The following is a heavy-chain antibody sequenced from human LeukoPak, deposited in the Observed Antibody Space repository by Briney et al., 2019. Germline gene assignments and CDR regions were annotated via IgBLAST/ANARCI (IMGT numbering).Heavy chain of an antibody. Sequence: GRSLSLSCAVCGFTFSSYSMKWVRHAPGRGLEWVSAASSRSRYICYADPVKGRFTISRDNAKSALYLQMTSLRAEDTAVYYCASEIVAIDYWGQGTLVTVP. CDR1: GFTFSSYS. CDR3: ASEIVAIDY. V-gene: IGHV3-21*01. D-gene: IGHD5-12*01. CDR2: ASSRSRYI. J-gene: IGHJ4*02.